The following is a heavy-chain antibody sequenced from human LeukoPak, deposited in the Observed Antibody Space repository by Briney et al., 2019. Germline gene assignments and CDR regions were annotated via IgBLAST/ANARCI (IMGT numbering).Heavy chain of an antibody. Sequence: VASVKVSCKASGYTFTGYYMHWVRQAPGQGLEWMGWINPNSGGTNYAQKFQGRVTMTRDTSISTAYMELSRLRSDDTAVYYCARAPPSSHPMVPFDYWGQGTLVTVSS. CDR1: GYTFTGYY. D-gene: IGHD3-10*01. V-gene: IGHV1-2*02. J-gene: IGHJ4*02. CDR2: INPNSGGT. CDR3: ARAPPSSHPMVPFDY.